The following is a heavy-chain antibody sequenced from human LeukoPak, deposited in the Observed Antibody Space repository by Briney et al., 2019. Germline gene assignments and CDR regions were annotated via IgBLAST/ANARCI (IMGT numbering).Heavy chain of an antibody. CDR1: GYTFTSYD. V-gene: IGHV1-8*01. J-gene: IGHJ6*03. CDR2: MNPNSGNT. D-gene: IGHD3-10*01. Sequence: ASVKVSCKASGYTFTSYDINWVRQATGQGLEWMGWMNPNSGNTGYAQKFQGRVTMTRNTSISTAYMELSSLRSEDTAVYYYARAKVVRGVFYYYYYMDVWGKGTTVTVSS. CDR3: ARAKVVRGVFYYYYYMDV.